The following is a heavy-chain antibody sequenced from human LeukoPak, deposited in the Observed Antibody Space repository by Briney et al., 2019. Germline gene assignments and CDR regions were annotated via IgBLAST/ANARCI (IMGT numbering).Heavy chain of an antibody. CDR1: GGSISSYY. Sequence: SETLSLTCTVSGGSISSYYWSWIRQPPGKGLEWIGYIYYSGSTNYNPSLRSRVTISVDTSKNQFSLKMTSVTAADTAVYFCAKGPVPGAMDWFDPWGQGNLVTVSS. J-gene: IGHJ5*02. D-gene: IGHD2-2*01. CDR3: AKGPVPGAMDWFDP. CDR2: IYYSGST. V-gene: IGHV4-59*12.